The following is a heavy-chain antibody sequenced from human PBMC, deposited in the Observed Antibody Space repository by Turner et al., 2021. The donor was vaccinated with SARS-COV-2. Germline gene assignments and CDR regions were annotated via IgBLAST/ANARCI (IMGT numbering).Heavy chain of an antibody. CDR3: AKSLESGDSLSDAFDV. D-gene: IGHD4-17*01. V-gene: IGHV3-23*01. J-gene: IGHJ3*01. Sequence: EVELLESGGGLIQPGVFLRLSCTASGFTFRPSSMNWVRQAPGKGLEWVASISGSGSHTNYAASVKGRFTISRENSKNTVSLQMNGLTVEDTALYHCAKSLESGDSLSDAFDVWGQGTMVIVSS. CDR1: GFTFRPSS. CDR2: ISGSGSHT.